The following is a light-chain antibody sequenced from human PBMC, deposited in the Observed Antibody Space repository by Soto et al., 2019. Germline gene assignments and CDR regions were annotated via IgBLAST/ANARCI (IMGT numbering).Light chain of an antibody. Sequence: TQAPGTLSLSPGDRATLSFRASQGISSYLAWYQQKPGKAPKLLIYDASSLQSGVPSRFTGRGSGTEFTLTISSLQPDDFATYYCQQYNSYWTFGQGTKVDIK. CDR2: DAS. V-gene: IGKV1-5*01. CDR3: QQYNSYWT. CDR1: QGISSY. J-gene: IGKJ1*01.